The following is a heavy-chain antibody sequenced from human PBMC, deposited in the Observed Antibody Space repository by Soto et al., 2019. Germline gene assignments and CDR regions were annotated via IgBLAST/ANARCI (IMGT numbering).Heavy chain of an antibody. CDR3: AKQIVGATTVSWFDP. V-gene: IGHV3-23*01. D-gene: IGHD1-26*01. Sequence: GGSLRLSCAASGFTFSSYAMSWVRQAPGKGLEWVSAISGSGGSTYYADSVKGRFTISRDNSENTLYLQMNSLRAEDTAVYYCAKQIVGATTVSWFDPWGQGTLVTVSS. CDR1: GFTFSSYA. J-gene: IGHJ5*02. CDR2: ISGSGGST.